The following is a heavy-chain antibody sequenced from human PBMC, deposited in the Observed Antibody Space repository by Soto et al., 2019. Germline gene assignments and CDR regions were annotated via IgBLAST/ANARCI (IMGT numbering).Heavy chain of an antibody. D-gene: IGHD3-16*01. V-gene: IGHV5-10-1*03. CDR2: FDPRDSHT. CDR3: ARSLPAYWKGWLDP. CDR1: GYTFTNYW. J-gene: IGHJ5*02. Sequence: EVQLVQSGAEVKKPGESLTISCKASGYTFTNYWINWVRQMPGKGLEWMGRFDPRDSHTNYSPSFQGRVTFSGDSSISTAYLQWSRLKASDTAIYYCARSLPAYWKGWLDPWGQGTLVTVSS.